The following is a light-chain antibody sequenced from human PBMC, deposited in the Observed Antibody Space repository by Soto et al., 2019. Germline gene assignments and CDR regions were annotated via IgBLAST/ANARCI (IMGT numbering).Light chain of an antibody. Sequence: DIQMTQSPSTLSGSVGERVTITCRASQTISGWLAWYQQKPGKAPKLLIYKASTLKSGVPSRFSGSGSGTEFTLTISSLQPDDFAPYYCQHYNSYSEAFGQGTKVDIK. CDR2: KAS. J-gene: IGKJ1*01. V-gene: IGKV1-5*03. CDR3: QHYNSYSEA. CDR1: QTISGW.